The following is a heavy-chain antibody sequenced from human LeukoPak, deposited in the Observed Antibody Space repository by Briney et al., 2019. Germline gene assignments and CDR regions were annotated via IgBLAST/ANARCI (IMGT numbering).Heavy chain of an antibody. D-gene: IGHD3-22*01. V-gene: IGHV1-2*02. CDR1: GYTFTGYY. CDR2: INPNSGGT. CDR3: AREGNYDSSGYDY. J-gene: IGHJ4*02. Sequence: GASVKVSCKASGYTFTGYYMHWVRQAPGQGLEWMGWINPNSGGTNYAQKFRGRVTMTRDTSISTAYMELSRLRSDDTAVYYCAREGNYDSSGYDYWGQGTLVTVSS.